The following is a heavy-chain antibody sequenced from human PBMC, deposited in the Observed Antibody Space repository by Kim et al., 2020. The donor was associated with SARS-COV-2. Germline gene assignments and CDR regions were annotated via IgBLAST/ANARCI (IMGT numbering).Heavy chain of an antibody. J-gene: IGHJ4*02. D-gene: IGHD3-3*01. CDR3: ARVGKIFGVVIMYYFDY. Sequence: SETLSLTCTVSGGSISSYYWSWIRQPAGKGLEWIGRIYTSGSTNYNPSLKSRVTMSVDTSKNQFSLKLSSVTAADTAVYYCARVGKIFGVVIMYYFDYWGQGTLVTVSS. CDR1: GGSISSYY. V-gene: IGHV4-4*07. CDR2: IYTSGST.